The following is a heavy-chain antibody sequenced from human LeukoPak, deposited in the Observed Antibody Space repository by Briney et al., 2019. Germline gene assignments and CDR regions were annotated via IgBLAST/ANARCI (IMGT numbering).Heavy chain of an antibody. CDR2: IYYSGST. J-gene: IGHJ4*02. Sequence: SETLSLTCTVSGGSISSYYWSWIRQPPGKGLEWIGYIYYSGSTNYNPSLKSRVTISVDTSKNQFSLKLSSVTAADTAAYYCAKGYSSSWYFDYWGQGTLVTVSS. D-gene: IGHD6-13*01. V-gene: IGHV4-59*01. CDR3: AKGYSSSWYFDY. CDR1: GGSISSYY.